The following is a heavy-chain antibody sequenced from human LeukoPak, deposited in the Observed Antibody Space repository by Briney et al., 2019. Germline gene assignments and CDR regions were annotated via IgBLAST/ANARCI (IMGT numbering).Heavy chain of an antibody. V-gene: IGHV1-2*02. J-gene: IGHJ4*02. Sequence: ASVTVSFKATGYTFTVKFIHWVGQAPGQGREGMGWIEPNSGGADYAQKFRGRVTMTRDTSTSTAYMDLSSLISDDTAVYYSARGTTDAYWGQGTLVTVSS. CDR1: GYTFTVKF. D-gene: IGHD1-1*01. CDR3: ARGTTDAY. CDR2: IEPNSGGA.